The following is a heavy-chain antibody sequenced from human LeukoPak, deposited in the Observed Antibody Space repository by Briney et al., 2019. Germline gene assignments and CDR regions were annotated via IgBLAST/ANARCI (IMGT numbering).Heavy chain of an antibody. CDR1: GFTFSSYG. CDR2: ISGSGGST. J-gene: IGHJ5*02. Sequence: GGSLRLSCAASGFTFSSYGMSWVRQAPGKGLEWVSAISGSGGSTYYADSVKGRFTISRDNSKNTLYLQMNSLRAVDTAVYYCAKGPSSSSGWYRSWGQGTLVTVSS. V-gene: IGHV3-23*01. D-gene: IGHD6-19*01. CDR3: AKGPSSSSGWYRS.